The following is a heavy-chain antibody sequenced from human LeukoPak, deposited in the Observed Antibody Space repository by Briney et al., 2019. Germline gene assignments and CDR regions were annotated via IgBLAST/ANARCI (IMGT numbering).Heavy chain of an antibody. CDR3: ARAMRHYDSSGPFDY. Sequence: ASVKVSCKASGGTFSSYAISWVRQAPGQGLEWMGGIIPIFGTANYAQKFQGRVTITTDESTSTAYMELSSLRSEDTAVYYCARAMRHYDSSGPFDYWGQGTLVTVSS. CDR2: IIPIFGTA. D-gene: IGHD3-22*01. V-gene: IGHV1-69*05. J-gene: IGHJ4*02. CDR1: GGTFSSYA.